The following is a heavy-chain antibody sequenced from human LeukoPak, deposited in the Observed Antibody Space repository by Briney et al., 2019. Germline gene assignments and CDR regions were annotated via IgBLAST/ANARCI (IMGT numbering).Heavy chain of an antibody. CDR1: GGSFSGYF. Sequence: SETLSLTCAVYGGSFSGYFWSWIRQPPGKGLEWIGEINHSGSTNYNPSLKSRVTISVDTSKNQFSLKLSSVTAADTAVYYCAREPSGGNGPVDYWGQGTLVTVSS. J-gene: IGHJ4*02. D-gene: IGHD4-23*01. CDR2: INHSGST. V-gene: IGHV4-34*01. CDR3: AREPSGGNGPVDY.